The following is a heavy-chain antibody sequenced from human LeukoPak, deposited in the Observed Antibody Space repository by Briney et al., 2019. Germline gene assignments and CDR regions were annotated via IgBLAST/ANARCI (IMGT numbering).Heavy chain of an antibody. CDR2: IWYDGSNK. CDR1: GFTFSSYG. D-gene: IGHD3-16*01. J-gene: IGHJ4*02. Sequence: GGSLRLSCAASGFTFSSYGMHWVRQAPGKGLEWVAVIWYDGSNKYYADSVKGRFTISRDNSKNTLYLQMNSLRAEDTAVYYCARDSRITFGGVDYWGQGTLVTVSS. CDR3: ARDSRITFGGVDY. V-gene: IGHV3-33*01.